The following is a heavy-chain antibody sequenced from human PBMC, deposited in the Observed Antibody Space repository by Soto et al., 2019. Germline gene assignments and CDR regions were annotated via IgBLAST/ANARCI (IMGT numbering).Heavy chain of an antibody. J-gene: IGHJ4*02. V-gene: IGHV3-48*01. D-gene: IGHD1-26*01. CDR1: GFTFSSYS. Sequence: GGSLRLSCAASGFTFSSYSMNWVRQAPGKGLEWVSYISSSSSTIYYADSVKGRFTISRDNAKNSLYLQMNSLRAEDTAVYYSARVVISGSYLDYWGQGTLVTSPQ. CDR3: ARVVISGSYLDY. CDR2: ISSSSSTI.